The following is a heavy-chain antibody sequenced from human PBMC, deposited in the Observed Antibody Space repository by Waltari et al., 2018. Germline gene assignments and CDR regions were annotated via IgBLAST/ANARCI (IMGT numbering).Heavy chain of an antibody. D-gene: IGHD2-15*01. Sequence: QVQLQESGPGLVKPSATLSLPCTLSGGSISSYSWSWIRQPPGKGLEWIGYIYYSGSTNYNPSLKSRVTISVDTSKNQFSLKLSSVTAADTAVYYCARDRVGPGYFDLWGRGTLVTVSS. CDR2: IYYSGST. V-gene: IGHV4-59*01. CDR3: ARDRVGPGYFDL. J-gene: IGHJ2*01. CDR1: GGSISSYS.